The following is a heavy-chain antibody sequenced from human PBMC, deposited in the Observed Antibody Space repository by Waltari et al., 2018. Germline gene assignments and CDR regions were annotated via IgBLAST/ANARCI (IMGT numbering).Heavy chain of an antibody. J-gene: IGHJ5*02. CDR1: GGSISRGGYY. Sequence: QVQLQESGPGLVKPSQTLSLPCTVPGGSISRGGYYWSWIRQHPGKGLEWIGYIYYSGSTYYNPSLKSRVTISVDTSKNQFSLKLSSVTAADTAVYYCARSAHYDFWSGFDPWGQGTLVTVSS. D-gene: IGHD3-3*01. CDR2: IYYSGST. CDR3: ARSAHYDFWSGFDP. V-gene: IGHV4-31*03.